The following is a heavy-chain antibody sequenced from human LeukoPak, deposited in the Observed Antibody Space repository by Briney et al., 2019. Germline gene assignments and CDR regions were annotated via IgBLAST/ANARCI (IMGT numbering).Heavy chain of an antibody. V-gene: IGHV1-18*01. J-gene: IGHJ4*02. CDR3: ARDHPYSYSSSTSCYGLKAN. Sequence: ASVKVSCKASGYTFTSYGISWVRQAPGQGLEWMGWISAYNGNTNYAQKLQGRVTMTTDTSTSTAYMELRSLRSDDTAVYYGARDHPYSYSSSTSCYGLKANLGQGTLVTVSS. CDR2: ISAYNGNT. D-gene: IGHD2-2*01. CDR1: GYTFTSYG.